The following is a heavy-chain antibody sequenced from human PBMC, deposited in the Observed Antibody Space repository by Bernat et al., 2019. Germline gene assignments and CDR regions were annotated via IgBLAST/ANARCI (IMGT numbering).Heavy chain of an antibody. Sequence: VQLVESGGGLIQPGGSLRLSCAVSGFTVSNDYMSWVRQAPGKGLEWVSVIYSNGDTYYADSVKGRFTISRDNSKNTLFLQMNSLRAEDTAVYYCARVGMRYSRNWYYFDYWGQGTLVTVSS. V-gene: IGHV3-53*01. CDR2: IYSNGDT. CDR3: ARVGMRYSRNWYYFDY. D-gene: IGHD6-13*01. CDR1: GFTVSNDY. J-gene: IGHJ4*02.